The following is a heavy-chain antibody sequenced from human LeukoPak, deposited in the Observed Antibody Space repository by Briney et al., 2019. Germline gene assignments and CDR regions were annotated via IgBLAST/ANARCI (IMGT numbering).Heavy chain of an antibody. V-gene: IGHV3-30*18. CDR3: AKVGMYYYGMDV. J-gene: IGHJ6*02. CDR2: ISYDGSNK. Sequence: PGRSLRLSCAASGFTFSSYGMHWVRQAPGKGLEWVAVISYDGSNKYYADSVKGRFTISRDNSMNTLYLQMNSLRAEDTAVYYCAKVGMYYYGMDVWGQGTTVTVSS. CDR1: GFTFSSYG.